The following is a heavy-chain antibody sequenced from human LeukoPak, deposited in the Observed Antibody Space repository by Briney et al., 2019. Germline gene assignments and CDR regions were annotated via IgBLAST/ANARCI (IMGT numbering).Heavy chain of an antibody. J-gene: IGHJ6*02. V-gene: IGHV3-21*01. CDR2: ISSSSSYI. Sequence: PGGSLRLSWAASGFTFSSYSMNWVRQAPGKGLEWVSSISSSSSYIYYADSVKGRFTISRDNAKNSLYLQMNSLRAEDSAVYYCARAGYSSSWTDYYYYGMDVWGQGTTVTVSS. CDR1: GFTFSSYS. CDR3: ARAGYSSSWTDYYYYGMDV. D-gene: IGHD6-13*01.